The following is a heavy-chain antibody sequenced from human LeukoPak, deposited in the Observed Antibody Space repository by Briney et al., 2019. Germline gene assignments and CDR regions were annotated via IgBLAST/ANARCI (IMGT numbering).Heavy chain of an antibody. CDR3: ARDKDGDLDY. D-gene: IGHD4-17*01. CDR2: IYSGGST. V-gene: IGHV3-53*01. J-gene: IGHJ4*02. Sequence: SPRQDQKKGLEWVSVIYSGGSTYYADSVKGRFTISRDNSKNTLYLQMNSLRAEDTAVYYCARDKDGDLDYWGQGTLVTVSS.